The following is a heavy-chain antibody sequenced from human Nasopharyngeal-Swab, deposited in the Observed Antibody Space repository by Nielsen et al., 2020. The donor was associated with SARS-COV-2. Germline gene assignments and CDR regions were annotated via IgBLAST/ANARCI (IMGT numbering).Heavy chain of an antibody. J-gene: IGHJ3*02. V-gene: IGHV1-69*10. Sequence: SVKVSCKASGDTFSSYAISWVRQAPGQGLEWMGGIIPILGIANYAQKFQGRVTITADKSTSTAYMELSSLRSEDTAVYYCARAHMIVVPDAFDIWGQGTMVTVSS. CDR2: IIPILGIA. CDR3: ARAHMIVVPDAFDI. CDR1: GDTFSSYA. D-gene: IGHD3-22*01.